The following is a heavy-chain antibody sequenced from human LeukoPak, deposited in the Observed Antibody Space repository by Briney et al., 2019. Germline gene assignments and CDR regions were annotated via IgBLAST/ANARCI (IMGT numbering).Heavy chain of an antibody. CDR2: INPNSGGT. Sequence: ASVKVSCKASGYTFTGYYMHWVRQAPGQGLEWMGWINPNSGGTNYAQKFQGRVTMTRDTSISTAYMELSRLRSEDTAVYYCARDRANSGTKALHYYYMDVWGKGTTVTVSS. V-gene: IGHV1-2*02. D-gene: IGHD1-7*01. J-gene: IGHJ6*03. CDR3: ARDRANSGTKALHYYYMDV. CDR1: GYTFTGYY.